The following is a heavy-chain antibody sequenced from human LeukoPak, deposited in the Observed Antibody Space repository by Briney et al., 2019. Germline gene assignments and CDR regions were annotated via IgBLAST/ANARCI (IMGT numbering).Heavy chain of an antibody. CDR1: GYTFTGYY. CDR3: ASWTTVGGIDY. J-gene: IGHJ4*02. D-gene: IGHD4-23*01. Sequence: GASVKVSCKASGYTFTGYYMHWVRQAPGQGLEWMGRINPNSGGTNYAQKFQGRVTMTRDTYISTAYMELSRLRCDDTAVYYCASWTTVGGIDYWGQGTLVTVSS. V-gene: IGHV1-2*06. CDR2: INPNSGGT.